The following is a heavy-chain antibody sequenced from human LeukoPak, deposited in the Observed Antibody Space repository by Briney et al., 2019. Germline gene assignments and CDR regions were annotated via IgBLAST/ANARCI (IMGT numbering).Heavy chain of an antibody. V-gene: IGHV5-51*01. CDR2: IYPGDSDT. CDR3: ARYSRYYYYGMDV. CDR1: GYSFTSYW. J-gene: IGHJ6*02. Sequence: GESLKISCKGSGYSFTSYWIGWVRQMPGKGLEWMGIIYPGDSDTRYSPSLQGQVTISADKSISTAYLQWSSLKASDTAMYYCARYSRYYYYGMDVWGQGTTVTVSS. D-gene: IGHD6-13*01.